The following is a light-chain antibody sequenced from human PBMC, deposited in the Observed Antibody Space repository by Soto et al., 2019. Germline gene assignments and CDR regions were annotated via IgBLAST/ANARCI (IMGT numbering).Light chain of an antibody. V-gene: IGLV2-14*01. Sequence: QSALTQPASVSASPGQSITISCTGGKNDIGSSDYVSWYQQHPGKAPKLIIYGVSNRPSGTSDRFSGSKSGNTASLTISWLQADDEADYYCSSSTSSNTLVFGGGTKLTVL. J-gene: IGLJ3*02. CDR3: SSSTSSNTLV. CDR2: GVS. CDR1: KNDIGSSDY.